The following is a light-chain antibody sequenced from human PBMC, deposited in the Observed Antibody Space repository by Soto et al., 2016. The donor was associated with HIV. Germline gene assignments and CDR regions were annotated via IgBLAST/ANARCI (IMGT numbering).Light chain of an antibody. CDR1: SHRSFY. J-gene: IGLJ2*01. Sequence: SSELTQDPAVSVALGQTVSITCQGDSHRSFYASWYQQKPGQAPVLVIYGKDNRPSGIPDRFSGSDSGNTASLTIAGAQAEDEADYYCNSRDSSGNHLVFGGGTKLTVL. CDR2: GKD. V-gene: IGLV3-19*01. CDR3: NSRDSSGNHLV.